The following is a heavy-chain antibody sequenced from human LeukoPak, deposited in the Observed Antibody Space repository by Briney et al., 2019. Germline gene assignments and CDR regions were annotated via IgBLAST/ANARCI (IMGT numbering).Heavy chain of an antibody. Sequence: SETLSLTRTVSGGSISSYYWSWIRQPPGKGLEWIGHIYYSGSTNYNPSLKSRVTISIDTSKKQLSLKLSSVTAADTAVYYCARGIGYCSGGSCFTDYWGQGTLVTVSS. CDR2: IYYSGST. D-gene: IGHD2-15*01. V-gene: IGHV4-59*12. CDR1: GGSISSYY. CDR3: ARGIGYCSGGSCFTDY. J-gene: IGHJ4*02.